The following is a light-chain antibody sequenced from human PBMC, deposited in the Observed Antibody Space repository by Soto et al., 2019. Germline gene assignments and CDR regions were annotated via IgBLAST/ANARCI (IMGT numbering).Light chain of an antibody. V-gene: IGKV2-30*01. CDR1: QSLVYSDGNTY. Sequence: DVVLTQSPLSLPVTFGQPASISCRSSQSLVYSDGNTYLNWFQQRPGRSPRRLIYDVSNRDSGVPDRFSGSGSGTHFTLKITRVEAEDVGVYYCMQGTHWPPLTFGQGTRLEIK. J-gene: IGKJ5*01. CDR2: DVS. CDR3: MQGTHWPPLT.